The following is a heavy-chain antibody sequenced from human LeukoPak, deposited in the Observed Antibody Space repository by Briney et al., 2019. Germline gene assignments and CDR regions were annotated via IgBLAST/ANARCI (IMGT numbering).Heavy chain of an antibody. Sequence: GSLRLSCAVSGFSVSNNYMNWVRQAPGKGLEWIGSIYYSGSTYYNPSLKSRVTISVDTSKNQFSLKLNSVTATDTAVYYCARHYGPWGQGTLVTVSS. CDR1: GFSVSNNY. CDR3: ARHYGP. V-gene: IGHV4-39*01. CDR2: IYYSGST. J-gene: IGHJ4*02. D-gene: IGHD3-10*01.